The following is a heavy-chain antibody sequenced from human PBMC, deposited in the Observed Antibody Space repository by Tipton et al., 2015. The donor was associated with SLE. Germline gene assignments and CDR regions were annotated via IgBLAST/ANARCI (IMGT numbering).Heavy chain of an antibody. CDR3: AESGYSSGPLDY. V-gene: IGHV3-23*01. CDR2: ISGSGGST. D-gene: IGHD6-19*01. J-gene: IGHJ4*02. CDR1: GFTFSSYA. Sequence: SLRLSCAASGFTFSSYAMSWVRQAPGKGLEWVSAISGSGGSTYYADSVKGRFTISRDNSKNTLYLQMNSLRAEDTAVYYCAESGYSSGPLDYWGQGTLVTVSS.